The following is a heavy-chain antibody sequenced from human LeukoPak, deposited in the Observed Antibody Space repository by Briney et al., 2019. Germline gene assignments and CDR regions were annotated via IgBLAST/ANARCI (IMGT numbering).Heavy chain of an antibody. CDR2: INAGNGNT. J-gene: IGHJ5*02. Sequence: ASVKVSCKASGYTFTSYAMHWVRQAPGQRLEWMGWINAGNGNTKYSQKFQGRVTITRDTSASTAYMELSSLRSEDTAVYYCARGAVYSTAWYNWFDPWGQGTLVTVFS. D-gene: IGHD2-2*02. CDR3: ARGAVYSTAWYNWFDP. CDR1: GYTFTSYA. V-gene: IGHV1-3*01.